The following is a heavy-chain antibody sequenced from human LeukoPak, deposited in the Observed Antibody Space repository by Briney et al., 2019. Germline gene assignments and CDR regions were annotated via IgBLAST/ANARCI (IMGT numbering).Heavy chain of an antibody. CDR1: GFTFSDYY. CDR2: ISSSGSTI. CDR3: ARGVSYYYYYYGMDV. V-gene: IGHV3-11*01. Sequence: GGSLRLSCAASGFTFSDYYMSWIRQAPGKGLEWISYISSSGSTIYYADSVKGRFTISRDNAKNSLYLQMNSLRAEDTAVYYCARGVSYYYYYYGMDVWGQGTTVTVSS. J-gene: IGHJ6*02.